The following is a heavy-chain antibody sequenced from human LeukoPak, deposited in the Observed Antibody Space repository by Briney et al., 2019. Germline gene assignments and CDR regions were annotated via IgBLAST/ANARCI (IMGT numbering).Heavy chain of an antibody. CDR2: INPNSGGT. J-gene: IGHJ5*02. V-gene: IGHV1-2*02. Sequence: ASVKVSCKASGYTFTGYYMHWVRQAPGQGLEWMGWINPNSGGTNYAQKFQGRVTMTRDTSISTAYMELSRLRSDDTAVYYCARXXVXXXXXSGYFLRTDNWFDPWGQGTLVTVSS. D-gene: IGHD3-22*01. CDR3: ARXXVXXXXXSGYFLRTDNWFDP. CDR1: GYTFTGYY.